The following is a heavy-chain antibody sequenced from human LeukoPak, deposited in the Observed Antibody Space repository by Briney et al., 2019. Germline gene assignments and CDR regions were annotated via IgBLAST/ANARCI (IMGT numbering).Heavy chain of an antibody. D-gene: IGHD5-18*01. CDR3: ARPHVDTAMVIPPGFDY. Sequence: ASVKVSCKASGYTFTSYYMHWVRQAPGQGLEWMGWINPNSGGTNYAQKFQGRVTMTRDTSISTAYMELSRLRSDDTAVYYCARPHVDTAMVIPPGFDYWGQGTLVTVSS. V-gene: IGHV1-2*02. CDR1: GYTFTSYY. CDR2: INPNSGGT. J-gene: IGHJ4*02.